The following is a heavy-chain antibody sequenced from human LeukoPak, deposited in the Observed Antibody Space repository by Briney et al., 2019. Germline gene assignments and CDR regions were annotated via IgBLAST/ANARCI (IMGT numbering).Heavy chain of an antibody. V-gene: IGHV4-39*01. CDR1: GGSISSTIYY. J-gene: IGHJ6*02. D-gene: IGHD2-2*01. Sequence: KPSETLSLTCTVSGGSISSTIYYWGWIRQSPGKGLGWIGNIYYSGGTYYNPSLKSRVTISVDTSKNQFSLKLSSVTAADTAVYYCARTDCSITICYNGWGYYGMDVWGQGTTVTVSS. CDR2: IYYSGGT. CDR3: ARTDCSITICYNGWGYYGMDV.